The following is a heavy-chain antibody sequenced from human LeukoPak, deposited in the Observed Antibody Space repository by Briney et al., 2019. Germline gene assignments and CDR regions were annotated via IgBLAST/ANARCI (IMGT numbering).Heavy chain of an antibody. CDR3: ARDRNPSYYDSSGYYYSDAFDI. D-gene: IGHD3-22*01. CDR1: GYTFTSYD. V-gene: IGHV1-8*01. J-gene: IGHJ3*02. CDR2: MNPNSGNT. Sequence: GASVKVSCKASGYTFTSYDINWVRQATGQGLEWMGWMNPNSGNTGYAQKLQGRVTMTTDTSTSTAYMELRSLRSDDTAVYYCARDRNPSYYDSSGYYYSDAFDIWGQGTMVTVSS.